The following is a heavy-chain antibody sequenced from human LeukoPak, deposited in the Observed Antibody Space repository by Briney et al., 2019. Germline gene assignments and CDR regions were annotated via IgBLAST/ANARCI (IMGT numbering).Heavy chain of an antibody. CDR2: IIPIFGTA. V-gene: IGHV1-69*13. Sequence: SVKVSCKASGGTFSSYAISWVRQAPGQGLEWMGGIIPIFGTANYAQKFQGRVTITADESTSTAYMELSSLRSEDTAVYYCARDQKAARDAFDIWGQGTMVTVSS. CDR1: GGTFSSYA. D-gene: IGHD2-15*01. CDR3: ARDQKAARDAFDI. J-gene: IGHJ3*02.